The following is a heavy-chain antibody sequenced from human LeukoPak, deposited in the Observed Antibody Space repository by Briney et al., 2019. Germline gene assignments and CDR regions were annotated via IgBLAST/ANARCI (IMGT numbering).Heavy chain of an antibody. CDR1: GGSISSYY. V-gene: IGHV4-59*01. CDR3: ARDSITMVRGVYYYYYYGMDV. D-gene: IGHD3-10*01. CDR2: IYYSGST. Sequence: PSETLSLTCTVSGGSISSYYWSWIRQPPGKGLEWIGYIYYSGSTNYNPSLKSRVTISVDTSKNQFSLKLSSVTAADTAVYYCARDSITMVRGVYYYYYYGMDVWGQGTTVTVSS. J-gene: IGHJ6*02.